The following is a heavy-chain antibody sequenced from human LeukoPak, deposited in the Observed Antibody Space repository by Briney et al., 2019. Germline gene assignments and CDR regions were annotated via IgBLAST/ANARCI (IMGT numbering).Heavy chain of an antibody. V-gene: IGHV3-7*04. CDR2: IKQDGSKK. Sequence: GGSLRLSCVASGFPFSSYWMTWVRHAPGKGLEWVANIKQDGSKKSYVDSVKGRFTISRDNAKNSLYLQMNSLRAEDTAIYYCTRVGYIDEGIDYWGQGTLVIVSS. CDR1: GFPFSSYW. J-gene: IGHJ4*02. CDR3: TRVGYIDEGIDY. D-gene: IGHD5-24*01.